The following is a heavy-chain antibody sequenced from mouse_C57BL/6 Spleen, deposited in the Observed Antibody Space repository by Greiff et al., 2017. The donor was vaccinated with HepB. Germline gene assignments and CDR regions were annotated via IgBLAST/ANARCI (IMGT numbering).Heavy chain of an antibody. D-gene: IGHD1-1*01. J-gene: IGHJ3*01. CDR1: GYTFTDYE. V-gene: IGHV1-15*01. CDR3: TRFTGSSFWFAY. Sequence: VQLQQSGAELVRPGASVTLSCKASGYTFTDYEMHWVKQTPVHGLEWIGAIDPETGGTAYNQKFKGKAILTADKSSSTAYMELRSLTSEDSAVYYCTRFTGSSFWFAYWGQGTLVTVSA. CDR2: IDPETGGT.